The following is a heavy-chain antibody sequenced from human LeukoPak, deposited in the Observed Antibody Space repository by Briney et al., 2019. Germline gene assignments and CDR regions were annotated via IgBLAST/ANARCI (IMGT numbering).Heavy chain of an antibody. D-gene: IGHD6-13*01. CDR1: GFTFDDYA. CDR2: ISWNSGSI. V-gene: IGHV3-9*01. Sequence: PGRSLRLSCAASGFTFDDYAMRWVRQAPGKGLEWVSGISWNSGSIGYADSVKGRFTISRDNAKNSLYLQMNSLRAEDTALYYCAKGYSSSPNWFDPWGQGTLVTVSS. J-gene: IGHJ5*02. CDR3: AKGYSSSPNWFDP.